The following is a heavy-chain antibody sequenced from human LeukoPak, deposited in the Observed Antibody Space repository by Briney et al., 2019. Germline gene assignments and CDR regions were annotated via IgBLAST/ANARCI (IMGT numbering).Heavy chain of an antibody. CDR2: INSDGSST. Sequence: GGSLRLSCAASGFTFSSYSMNWVRQAPGKGLVWVSRINSDGSSTSYADSVKGRFTISRDNAKNTLYLQMNSLRAEDTAVYYCARPYSSGWTALEAFDIWGQGTMVTVSS. CDR1: GFTFSSYS. V-gene: IGHV3-74*01. CDR3: ARPYSSGWTALEAFDI. D-gene: IGHD6-19*01. J-gene: IGHJ3*02.